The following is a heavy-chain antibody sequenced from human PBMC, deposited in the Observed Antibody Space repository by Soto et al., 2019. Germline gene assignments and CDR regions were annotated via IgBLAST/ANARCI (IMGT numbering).Heavy chain of an antibody. J-gene: IGHJ4*02. Sequence: PGGSLRLSCAASGFTFNSYAMSWVRQAPGKGLEWVSAIGSDGTAIQYADSVKGRFTISKDNSKDMLYLQMNSLRAEDTAVYYCARPGLTVPGTRYFDHWGQGALGTVSS. CDR3: ARPGLTVPGTRYFDH. V-gene: IGHV3-23*05. CDR2: IGSDGTAI. CDR1: GFTFNSYA. D-gene: IGHD6-19*01.